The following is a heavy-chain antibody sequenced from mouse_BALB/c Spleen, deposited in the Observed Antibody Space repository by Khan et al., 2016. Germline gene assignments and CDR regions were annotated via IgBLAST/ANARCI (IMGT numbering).Heavy chain of an antibody. CDR2: IDPANGNA. CDR3: ARSGVVAHFDY. V-gene: IGHV14-3*02. J-gene: IGHJ2*01. D-gene: IGHD3-2*02. Sequence: VQLQQPGAELVKPGASVKLSCTASGFNIKGTYVHWVKQRPEQGLEWIGRIDPANGNAEYDPKFQGKATITADTSSNTAYLQLSRLTSEDTAVYYCARSGVVAHFDYWGQGTTLTVSS. CDR1: GFNIKGTY.